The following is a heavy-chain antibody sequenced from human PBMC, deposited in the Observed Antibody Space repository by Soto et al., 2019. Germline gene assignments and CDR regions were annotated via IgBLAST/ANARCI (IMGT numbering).Heavy chain of an antibody. CDR1: GFTFSSYA. CDR3: ATAYDFWSGRNVDI. J-gene: IGHJ3*02. CDR2: ISGSGGST. D-gene: IGHD3-3*01. V-gene: IGHV3-23*01. Sequence: GGSLRLSCAASGFTFSSYAMSWVRQAPGKGLEWVSAISGSGGSTYYADSVKGRFTISRDNSKNTLYLQMNSLRAEDTAVYYCATAYDFWSGRNVDIWGQGTMVTVSS.